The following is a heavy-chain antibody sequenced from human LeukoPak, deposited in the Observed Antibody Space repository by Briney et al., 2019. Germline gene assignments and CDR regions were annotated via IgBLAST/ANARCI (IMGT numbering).Heavy chain of an antibody. CDR2: IYYSGST. D-gene: IGHD2-2*01. J-gene: IGHJ4*02. CDR1: GGSISSSSYY. Sequence: SETLSLTCTVSGGSISSSSYYWGWIRQPPGKGLEWIGSIYYSGSTYYNPSLKSRVTISVDTSKNQFSLKLSSVTAADTAGYYCARALQDIVVVPAAAFDYWGQGTLVTVSS. CDR3: ARALQDIVVVPAAAFDY. V-gene: IGHV4-39*01.